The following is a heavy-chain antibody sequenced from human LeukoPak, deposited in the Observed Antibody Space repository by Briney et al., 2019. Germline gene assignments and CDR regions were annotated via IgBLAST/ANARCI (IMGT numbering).Heavy chain of an antibody. D-gene: IGHD2-2*01. Sequence: SETLSLTCAVYGGSFSGYYWSWIRQPPGKGLEWIGEINHSGSTNSNPSLKSRVTISVDTSKNQFSLKLSSVTAADTAVYYCARAHVKYIVVVPAAKTYYFDYWGQGTLVTVSS. J-gene: IGHJ4*02. CDR3: ARAHVKYIVVVPAAKTYYFDY. V-gene: IGHV4-34*01. CDR2: INHSGST. CDR1: GGSFSGYY.